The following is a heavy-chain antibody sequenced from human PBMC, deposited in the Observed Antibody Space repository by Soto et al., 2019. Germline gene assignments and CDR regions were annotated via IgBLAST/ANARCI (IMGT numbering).Heavy chain of an antibody. CDR1: GFTFSDQY. Sequence: EVQLVESGGGLVQPGGSLRISCAASGFTFSDQYMDWVRQAPGKGLEWVGRIRNKANSYTTEYAASVKGRFTISRDDSKNSLYLQLNSLQTEDTAGYYCARAGSICWWRDYWGQGTLVTVSS. CDR3: ARAGSICWWRDY. D-gene: IGHD6-19*01. CDR2: IRNKANSYTT. J-gene: IGHJ4*02. V-gene: IGHV3-72*01.